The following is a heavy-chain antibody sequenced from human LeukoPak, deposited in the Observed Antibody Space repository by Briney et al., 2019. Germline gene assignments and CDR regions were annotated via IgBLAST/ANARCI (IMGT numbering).Heavy chain of an antibody. CDR2: INPNSGGT. V-gene: IGHV1-2*02. CDR1: GYTFAGYF. D-gene: IGHD6-13*01. Sequence: ASVKVSCKASGYTFAGYFMHWVRQAPGQGLEWMGWINPNSGGTNYAQKFQGRVIMTRDTSISTAYIELSRLRSDDTAVYYCARDLDGSSGCDYWGQGTLVTVSS. J-gene: IGHJ4*02. CDR3: ARDLDGSSGCDY.